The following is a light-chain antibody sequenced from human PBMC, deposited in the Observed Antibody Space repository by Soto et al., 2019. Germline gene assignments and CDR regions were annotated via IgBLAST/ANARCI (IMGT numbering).Light chain of an antibody. CDR1: QSVRSSY. Sequence: EIVLTQSPGSLSLSPGERATLSCRASQSVRSSYLAWYQQKPGQAPRLLIYGASSRATGIPDRFSGSGSRTDFTLTISRLEPEDFAVYYCQQYIRSPPITFGQGTRLEIK. CDR2: GAS. J-gene: IGKJ5*01. V-gene: IGKV3-20*01. CDR3: QQYIRSPPIT.